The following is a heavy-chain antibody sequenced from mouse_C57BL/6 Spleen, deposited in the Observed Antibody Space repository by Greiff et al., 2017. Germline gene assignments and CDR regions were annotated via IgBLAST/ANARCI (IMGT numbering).Heavy chain of an antibody. D-gene: IGHD1-1*01. Sequence: QVQLKQPGAELVKPGASVKLSCKASGYTFTSYWMHWVKQRPGRGLEWIGRIDPNSGGTKYNEKFKSKATLTVDKPSSTAYMQLSSLTCEDSAVYYCSRRDGSSPFAMDYWGQGTSVTVSS. V-gene: IGHV1-72*01. CDR1: GYTFTSYW. CDR2: IDPNSGGT. CDR3: SRRDGSSPFAMDY. J-gene: IGHJ4*01.